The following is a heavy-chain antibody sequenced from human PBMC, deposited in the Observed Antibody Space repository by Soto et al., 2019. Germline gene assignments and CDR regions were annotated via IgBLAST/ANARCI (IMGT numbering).Heavy chain of an antibody. CDR1: GFTFSTYA. CDR3: AKNWDTTSSSSSH. Sequence: GGSLRLSCAASGFTFSTYAMSWVRQAPGKGLEWVSAISGTGGSTYYADSVNGRFTISRVNSKNTLYLQMNSLRAEDTAVYYCAKNWDTTSSSSSHWGQGTLVTVSS. V-gene: IGHV3-23*01. CDR2: ISGTGGST. J-gene: IGHJ4*02. D-gene: IGHD6-6*01.